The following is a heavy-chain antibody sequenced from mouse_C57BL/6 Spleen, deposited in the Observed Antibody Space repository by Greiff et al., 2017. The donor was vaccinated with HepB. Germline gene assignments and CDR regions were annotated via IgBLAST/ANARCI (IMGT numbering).Heavy chain of an antibody. V-gene: IGHV5-9-1*02. D-gene: IGHD1-1*01. CDR2: ISSGGDYI. CDR1: GFTFSSYA. Sequence: EVMLVESGEGLVKPGGSLKLSCTASGFTFSSYAMSWVRQTPEKRLEWVAYISSGGDYIYYADTVKGRFTISRDNARNTLYLQMSSLKSEDTAMYYCTRVYYGSSPWYFDVWGTGTTVTVSS. J-gene: IGHJ1*03. CDR3: TRVYYGSSPWYFDV.